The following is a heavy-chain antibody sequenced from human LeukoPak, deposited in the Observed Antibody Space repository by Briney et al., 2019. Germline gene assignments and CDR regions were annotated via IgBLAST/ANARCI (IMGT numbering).Heavy chain of an antibody. CDR1: GGTFSSYA. D-gene: IGHD1-26*01. CDR2: IIPILGIA. V-gene: IGHV1-69*04. Sequence: SVKVSCKASGGTFSSYAMSWVRQAPGQGLEWMGRIIPILGIANYAQKFQGRVTITADKSTSTAYMELSSLRSEDTAVYYCAREWELLPYFDYWGQGTLVTVSS. J-gene: IGHJ4*01. CDR3: AREWELLPYFDY.